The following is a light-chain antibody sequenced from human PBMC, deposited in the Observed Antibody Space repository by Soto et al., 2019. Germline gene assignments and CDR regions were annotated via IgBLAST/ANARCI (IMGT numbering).Light chain of an antibody. CDR3: QQYDNLPLT. CDR1: QDISNY. J-gene: IGKJ4*01. CDR2: DSS. Sequence: DTQITQSPSSLSASVGDRVTITCQASQDISNYLNWYQQKPGKAPNLLIYDSSKLEPGVPSRFSGGGSGTDFTFTISSLQPEDIATYFCQQYDNLPLTFGGGTKVDIK. V-gene: IGKV1-33*01.